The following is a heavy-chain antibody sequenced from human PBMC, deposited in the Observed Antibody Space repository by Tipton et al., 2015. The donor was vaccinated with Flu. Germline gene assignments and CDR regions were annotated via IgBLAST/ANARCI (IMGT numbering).Heavy chain of an antibody. J-gene: IGHJ6*02. CDR1: GGSIDSGGAY. V-gene: IGHV4-31*03. Sequence: TLSLTCSVSGGSIDSGGAYWSWIRQLPGKGLEWIGGIYYSGSTYYKSSLESRVSISVDTSKNRFSLKLHSVTAADTAMYYCARDQGFGDGLAYDYYILDVWGQGTTVTVSS. CDR2: IYYSGST. D-gene: IGHD3-10*01. CDR3: ARDQGFGDGLAYDYYILDV.